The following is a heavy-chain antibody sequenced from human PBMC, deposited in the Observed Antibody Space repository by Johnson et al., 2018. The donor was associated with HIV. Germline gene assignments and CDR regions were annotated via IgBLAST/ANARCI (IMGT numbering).Heavy chain of an antibody. CDR1: GFTFSSYG. CDR3: AGGRGWVTLNAFDM. CDR2: IQYEGSNK. Sequence: QVQLVESGGGVVQPGGSLRLSCAASGFTFSSYGMHWVRQAPGKGLEWVTFIQYEGSNKYYADSVTGRFTISRDNSKNTLYLQMNRLRADDTAVYYCAGGRGWVTLNAFDMWGQGTLVTVSS. D-gene: IGHD4-23*01. J-gene: IGHJ3*02. V-gene: IGHV3-30*02.